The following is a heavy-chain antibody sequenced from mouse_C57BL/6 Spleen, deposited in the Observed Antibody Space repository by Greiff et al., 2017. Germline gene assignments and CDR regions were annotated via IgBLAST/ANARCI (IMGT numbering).Heavy chain of an antibody. V-gene: IGHV1-55*01. Sequence: VQLQQPGAELVKPGASVKMSCKASGYTFTSYSITWVKQRPGQGLEWIGDIYPGSGSTNYNEKFKSKATLTVDTSSSTAYMRLSSLTSEDSAVYYCALIYGSSYGDYWGQGTTLTVSS. J-gene: IGHJ2*01. CDR1: GYTFTSYS. CDR3: ALIYGSSYGDY. CDR2: IYPGSGST. D-gene: IGHD1-1*01.